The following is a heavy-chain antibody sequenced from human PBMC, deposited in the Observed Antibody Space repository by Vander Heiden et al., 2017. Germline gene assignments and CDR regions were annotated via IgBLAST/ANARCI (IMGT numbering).Heavy chain of an antibody. CDR2: ISSSSSYI. CDR1: GFTSSSYS. J-gene: IGHJ4*02. D-gene: IGHD1-26*01. Sequence: EVQLVESGGGLVEPGGSLRLPCAASGFTSSSYSMNWVRQAPGKGLEWVSSISSSSSYIYYADSVKGRFTLSRDNAKNSLNLQMNSLRVEDTAVYYCASVRYSGNYYFDYWGQGILVTVSS. V-gene: IGHV3-21*04. CDR3: ASVRYSGNYYFDY.